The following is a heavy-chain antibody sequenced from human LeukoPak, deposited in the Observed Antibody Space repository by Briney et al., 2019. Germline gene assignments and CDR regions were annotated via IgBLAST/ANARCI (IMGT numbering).Heavy chain of an antibody. J-gene: IGHJ4*02. V-gene: IGHV1-18*01. CDR1: GYTFTSYG. CDR3: ARAQDSTGFDY. Sequence: GASVKVSCKASGYTFTSYGISWVRQAPGQELEWMGWISAYNGNTNYAQKFQGRATMTRNTSISTAYMELSSLRSEDTAVYYCARAQDSTGFDYWGQGTLVTVSS. CDR2: ISAYNGNT. D-gene: IGHD6-25*01.